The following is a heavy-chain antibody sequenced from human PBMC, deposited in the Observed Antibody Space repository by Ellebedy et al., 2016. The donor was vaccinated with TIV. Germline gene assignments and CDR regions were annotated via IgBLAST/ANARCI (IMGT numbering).Heavy chain of an antibody. CDR3: TKDKGTGGSCHDY. V-gene: IGHV3-30-3*01. CDR1: GFTLSSHA. CDR2: IAFNGNSK. D-gene: IGHD2-15*01. Sequence: GESLKISCEVSGFTLSSHAMYWVRQAPGKGLEWVAYIAFNGNSKFYADSVNGRFTISRDSSANTLYLEMNNLRLDDTAVYYCTKDKGTGGSCHDYWGQGTLVTVSS. J-gene: IGHJ4*02.